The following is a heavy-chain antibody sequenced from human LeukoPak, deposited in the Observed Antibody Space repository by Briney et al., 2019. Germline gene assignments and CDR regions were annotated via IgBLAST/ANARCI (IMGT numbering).Heavy chain of an antibody. Sequence: ASVKVSCKASGYTFTGYYMHWVRQAPGQGLEWMGWINPNSGGTNYAQKFQGRVTMTRDMSISTAYMELSRLRSDDTAVYYCARAPSIAARREGWFDPWGQGTLVTVSS. CDR1: GYTFTGYY. D-gene: IGHD6-6*01. J-gene: IGHJ5*02. CDR3: ARAPSIAARREGWFDP. V-gene: IGHV1-2*02. CDR2: INPNSGGT.